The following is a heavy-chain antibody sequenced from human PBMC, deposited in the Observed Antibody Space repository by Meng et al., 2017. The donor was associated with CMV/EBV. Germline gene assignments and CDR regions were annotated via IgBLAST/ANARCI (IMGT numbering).Heavy chain of an antibody. CDR2: ISADNQNT. CDR1: GGTFSSYA. V-gene: IGHV1-18*01. J-gene: IGHJ4*02. CDR3: AMGGDYGDYHDPFDY. Sequence: ASVKVSCKASGGTFSSYAISWVRQAPGQRLEWMGWISADNQNTNLVQRFQGRVTMTIETSTNTAYVELRSLRSDDTAVYYCAMGGDYGDYHDPFDYWGQGTLVTV. D-gene: IGHD4-17*01.